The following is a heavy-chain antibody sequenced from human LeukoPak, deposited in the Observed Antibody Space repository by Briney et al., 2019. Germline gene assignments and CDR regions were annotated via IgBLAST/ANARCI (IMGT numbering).Heavy chain of an antibody. CDR1: GGSISSYY. J-gene: IGHJ3*02. CDR2: IYYSGST. D-gene: IGHD2-8*01. V-gene: IGHV4-59*01. CDR3: ARDGGCRWPGVRSTFAFDI. Sequence: SETLSLTCTVSGGSISSYYWSWIRQPPGKGLEWIGYIYYSGSTNYNPSLKSRVTISVDTSKNQFSLKLSSVTAADTAVYYCARDGGCRWPGVRSTFAFDIWGQGTMVTVSS.